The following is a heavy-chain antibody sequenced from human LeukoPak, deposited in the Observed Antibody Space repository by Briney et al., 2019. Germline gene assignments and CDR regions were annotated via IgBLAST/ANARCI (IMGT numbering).Heavy chain of an antibody. J-gene: IGHJ5*02. Sequence: SVKVSCKASGGTFSSYAISWVRQAPGQGFEWMGGIIPIFGTANYAQKFQGRVTITTDESTSTAYMELSSLRSEDTAVYYCARDNYAGANWFDPWGQGTLVTVSS. D-gene: IGHD1-7*01. CDR2: IIPIFGTA. CDR1: GGTFSSYA. V-gene: IGHV1-69*05. CDR3: ARDNYAGANWFDP.